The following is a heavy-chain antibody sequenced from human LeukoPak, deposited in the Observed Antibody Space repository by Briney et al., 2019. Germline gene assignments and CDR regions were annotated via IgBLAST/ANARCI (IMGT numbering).Heavy chain of an antibody. D-gene: IGHD2-15*01. V-gene: IGHV4-34*01. J-gene: IGHJ4*02. Sequence: SETLSLICAVSGGSFTGYYWSWIRQPPGKGLEWIGEIKHDGSTNYNPSLKSRVTMSLDTSKNQFFLNLKSVTAADTAVYYCARGFSGVVARDWGQGTLVTVSS. CDR1: GGSFTGYY. CDR3: ARGFSGVVARD. CDR2: IKHDGST.